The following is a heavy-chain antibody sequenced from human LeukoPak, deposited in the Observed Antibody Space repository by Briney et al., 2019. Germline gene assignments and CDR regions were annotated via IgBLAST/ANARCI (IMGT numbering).Heavy chain of an antibody. V-gene: IGHV4-38-2*02. D-gene: IGHD3-16*01. CDR1: GYSITSGYF. CDR2: IYHGGSS. J-gene: IGHJ6*03. CDR3: ARHGAFYYMDV. Sequence: PSETLSLTCTVSGYSITSGYFWGWIRQPPGKGLELIGTIYHGGSSYSHPSLQSRVTISVDTSKNQFSLKLISMTAADTAVYYCARHGAFYYMDVWGKGTTVTVSS.